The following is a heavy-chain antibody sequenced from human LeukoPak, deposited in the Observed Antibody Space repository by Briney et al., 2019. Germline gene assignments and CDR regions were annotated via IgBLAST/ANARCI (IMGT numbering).Heavy chain of an antibody. D-gene: IGHD2-2*01. CDR2: IYYSGST. CDR3: ARFLVGALYYFDY. J-gene: IGHJ4*02. Sequence: PSETLSLTCAVYGGSFSGYYWSWIRQPPGKGLEWIGYIYYSGSTNYNPSLKSRVTISVDTSKNQFSLKLSSVTAADTAVYYCARFLVGALYYFDYWGQGTLVTVSS. CDR1: GGSFSGYY. V-gene: IGHV4-59*01.